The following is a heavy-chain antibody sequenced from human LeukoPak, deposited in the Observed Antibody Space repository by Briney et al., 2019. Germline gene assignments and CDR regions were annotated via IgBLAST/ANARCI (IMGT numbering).Heavy chain of an antibody. J-gene: IGHJ4*02. D-gene: IGHD3-10*01. V-gene: IGHV4-4*07. CDR1: GGSISSYY. CDR2: IYTSGST. Sequence: SETLSLTCTVSGGSISSYYWSWIRQPAGKGLEWIGRIYTSGSTNYNPSLKSRVTMSVDTSKNQFSLKLSSVTAADTAVYYCARDVPGYGSGSYSWYYFDYWGQGTLVTVSS. CDR3: ARDVPGYGSGSYSWYYFDY.